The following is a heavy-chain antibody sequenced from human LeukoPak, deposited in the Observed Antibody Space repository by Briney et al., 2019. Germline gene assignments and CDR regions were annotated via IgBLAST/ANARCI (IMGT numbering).Heavy chain of an antibody. CDR2: ISGSGGST. V-gene: IGHV3-23*01. Sequence: GGSLRLSCAASGFTFSSYAMSWIRQAPGKGLEWVSAISGSGGSTYYADSVKGRFTISRDNSKNTLYLQMNSLRAEDTAVYYCARERGQATDAFDIWGQGTMVTVSS. CDR1: GFTFSSYA. J-gene: IGHJ3*02. CDR3: ARERGQATDAFDI.